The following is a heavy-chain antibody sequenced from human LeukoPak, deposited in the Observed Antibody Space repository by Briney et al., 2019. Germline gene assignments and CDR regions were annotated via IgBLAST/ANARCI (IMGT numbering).Heavy chain of an antibody. CDR1: GGSISSYY. V-gene: IGHV4-59*01. D-gene: IGHD5-18*01. CDR3: ARTTEGGYTYGYFYYYYMDV. Sequence: SETLSLTCTVSGGSISSYYWSWIPQPPGKGLEWIGYIYYSGSTNYNPSLKSRVTISVDTSKNQFSLKLTSVTAADTAVYYCARTTEGGYTYGYFYYYYMDVWGKGTTVTISS. J-gene: IGHJ6*03. CDR2: IYYSGST.